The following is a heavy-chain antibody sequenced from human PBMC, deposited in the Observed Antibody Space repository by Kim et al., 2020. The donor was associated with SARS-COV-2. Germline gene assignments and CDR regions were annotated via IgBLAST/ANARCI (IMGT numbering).Heavy chain of an antibody. Sequence: GSLRLSCAASGFTFSSYGMHWVRQAPGKGLEWVAVISYDGSNKYYADSVKGRFTISRDNSKNTLYLQMNSLRAEDTAVYYCAKDGSGSYPYYYYGMDVWGQGTTVTVSS. CDR1: GFTFSSYG. D-gene: IGHD3-10*01. CDR2: ISYDGSNK. CDR3: AKDGSGSYPYYYYGMDV. J-gene: IGHJ6*02. V-gene: IGHV3-30*18.